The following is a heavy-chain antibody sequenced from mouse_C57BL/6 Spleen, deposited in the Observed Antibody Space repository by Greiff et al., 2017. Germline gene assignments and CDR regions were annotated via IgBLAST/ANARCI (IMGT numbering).Heavy chain of an antibody. CDR3: AREGNLPRGYFDY. CDR2: ISYDGSN. CDR1: GYSITSGYY. J-gene: IGHJ2*01. D-gene: IGHD2-1*01. Sequence: EVKLMESGPGLVKPSQSLSLTCSVTGYSITSGYYWNWIRQFPGNKLEWMGYISYDGSNNYNPSLKNRISITRDTSKNQFFLKLNSVTTEDTATYYCAREGNLPRGYFDYWGQGTTLTVSS. V-gene: IGHV3-6*01.